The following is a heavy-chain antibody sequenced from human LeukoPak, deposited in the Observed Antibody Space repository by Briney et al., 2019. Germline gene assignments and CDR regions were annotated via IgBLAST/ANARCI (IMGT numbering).Heavy chain of an antibody. D-gene: IGHD3-10*01. Sequence: TGGSLRLSCAASGFTFSSYDMHWVRQGTGKGLEWVSAIGTAGDTYYPGSVKGRFTTSRENAKNSLYLQMNSLRVGDTTVYYRARGRGWGTFDIWGQGTMVTVSS. J-gene: IGHJ3*02. CDR2: IGTAGDT. CDR3: ARGRGWGTFDI. CDR1: GFTFSSYD. V-gene: IGHV3-13*04.